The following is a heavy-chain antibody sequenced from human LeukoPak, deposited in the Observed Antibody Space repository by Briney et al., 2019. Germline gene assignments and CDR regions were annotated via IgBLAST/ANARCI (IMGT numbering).Heavy chain of an antibody. D-gene: IGHD2-15*01. Sequence: ASVKVSCKASGYTFTSYDINWVRQATGQALERMGWMNPNSGNTGYAQKFQGRVPITRNTSISTAYMELSSLRSEDTAVYYCARVKNYGYCSGGSRYHYYYYMDVWGKGTTVTVSS. CDR3: ARVKNYGYCSGGSRYHYYYYMDV. CDR1: GYTFTSYD. J-gene: IGHJ6*03. CDR2: MNPNSGNT. V-gene: IGHV1-8*03.